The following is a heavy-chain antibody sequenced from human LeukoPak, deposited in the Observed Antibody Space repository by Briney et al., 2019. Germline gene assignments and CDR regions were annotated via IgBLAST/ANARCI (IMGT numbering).Heavy chain of an antibody. CDR2: IIPILGIA. D-gene: IGHD2-15*01. J-gene: IGHJ4*02. Sequence: GASVKVSCKASGGTFSSYAISWVRQAPGQGLEWMGRIIPILGIANYAQKIQGRVTITADKSTSTAYMELSSLRSEDTAVYYCARGGPPAVAAADYWGQGTLVTVSS. CDR1: GGTFSSYA. V-gene: IGHV1-69*04. CDR3: ARGGPPAVAAADY.